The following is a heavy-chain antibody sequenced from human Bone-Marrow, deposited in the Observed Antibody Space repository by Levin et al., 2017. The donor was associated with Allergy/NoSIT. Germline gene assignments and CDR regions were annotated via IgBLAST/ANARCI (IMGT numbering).Heavy chain of an antibody. CDR1: GYTFTSYY. CDR3: ARREGGYIYNYAVDY. V-gene: IGHV1-46*03. Sequence: ASVKVSCKASGYTFTSYYMHWVRQAPGQGLEWMGVINPGGGSTTYAQKFQGRVTVTRDTSTSTVYLELSSLRSEDTAVYYCARREGGYIYNYAVDYWVQGTLVTVSS. J-gene: IGHJ4*02. CDR2: INPGGGST. D-gene: IGHD5-18*01.